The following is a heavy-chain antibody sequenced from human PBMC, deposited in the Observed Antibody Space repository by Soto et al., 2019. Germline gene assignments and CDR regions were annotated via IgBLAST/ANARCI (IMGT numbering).Heavy chain of an antibody. CDR2: IGPDGTST. Sequence: AGGSLRLSCAGSGVTFRDYWMHWVRQVPGKGLLWVSRIGPDGTSTKYADSVKGRFTISRSNPENTLYLQMNSLRAEDTGVYYCVREVIAVLGSIRWFDPWGQGTLVTVSS. D-gene: IGHD6-19*01. V-gene: IGHV3-74*01. CDR3: VREVIAVLGSIRWFDP. CDR1: GVTFRDYW. J-gene: IGHJ5*02.